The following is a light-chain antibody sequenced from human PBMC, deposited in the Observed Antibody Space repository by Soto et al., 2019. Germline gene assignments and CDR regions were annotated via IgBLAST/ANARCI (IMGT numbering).Light chain of an antibody. CDR1: HSVSSN. J-gene: IGKJ5*01. CDR2: GAS. Sequence: EIVMTQSPATVSVSPWERATLSCRASHSVSSNLAWYQQNPGQAPRLLIYGASNRATGIPDRFSGSGSGTEFTLTISSLQSEDFAVYYCQKYNNWPPITFGQGTRLEI. CDR3: QKYNNWPPIT. V-gene: IGKV3-15*01.